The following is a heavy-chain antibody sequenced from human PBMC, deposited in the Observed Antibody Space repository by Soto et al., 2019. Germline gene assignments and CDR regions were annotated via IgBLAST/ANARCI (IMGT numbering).Heavy chain of an antibody. CDR3: ARPAAAGTYLDS. D-gene: IGHD6-13*01. CDR1: GGSISSSNW. J-gene: IGHJ4*02. CDR2: IYHSGST. V-gene: IGHV4-4*02. Sequence: QVQLQESGPGLVKPSGTLSLTCAVSGGSISSSNWWSWVRQPPGKGLEWIGEIYHSGSTNYNPSLQSRFTISVDKSKNQCSLKLSSVTAADTSVYYCARPAAAGTYLDSWGQGTLVTVSS.